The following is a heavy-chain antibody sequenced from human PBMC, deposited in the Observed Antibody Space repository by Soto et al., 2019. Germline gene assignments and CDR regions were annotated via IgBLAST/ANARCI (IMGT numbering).Heavy chain of an antibody. J-gene: IGHJ4*02. D-gene: IGHD3-22*01. CDR1: GGTFSSYA. V-gene: IGHV1-69*13. Sequence: SVKVSFKASGGTFSSYAISWVRQAPGQGLEWMGGIIPIFGTANYAQKFQGRVTITADESTSTAYMELSSLRSEDTAVYYCSRQDDSSGYYRAPLEYWGQGTLVTVSS. CDR3: SRQDDSSGYYRAPLEY. CDR2: IIPIFGTA.